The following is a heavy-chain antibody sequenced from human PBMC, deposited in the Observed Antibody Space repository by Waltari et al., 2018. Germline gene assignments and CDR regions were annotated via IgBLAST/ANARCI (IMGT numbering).Heavy chain of an antibody. V-gene: IGHV3-21*01. J-gene: IGHJ4*02. CDR3: ARDNSDSSGWDY. CDR2: ISRSSRYI. D-gene: IGHD3-22*01. CDR1: GFTFSSYS. Sequence: EVQLVESGGGLVKPGGSLRLSCAASGFTFSSYSMTWVRQAPGKGLEWVSSISRSSRYIYYADSVKGRFTISRDNAKNSLYLQMNSLRAEDTAVYYCARDNSDSSGWDYWGQGTLVTVSS.